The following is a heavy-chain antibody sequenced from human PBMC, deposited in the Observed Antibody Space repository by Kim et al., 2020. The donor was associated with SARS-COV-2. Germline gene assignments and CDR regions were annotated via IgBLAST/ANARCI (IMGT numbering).Heavy chain of an antibody. V-gene: IGHV1-2*02. CDR2: GGT. CDR3: ARGRNRNDY. Sequence: GGTNYAQKFQGRVTMTRDTSISTAYMELSRLRSDDTAVYYCARGRNRNDYWGQGTLVTVSS. J-gene: IGHJ4*02.